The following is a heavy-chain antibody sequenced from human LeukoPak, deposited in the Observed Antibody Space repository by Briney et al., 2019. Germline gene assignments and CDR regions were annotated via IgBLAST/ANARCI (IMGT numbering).Heavy chain of an antibody. CDR2: IYRGGDT. Sequence: GGSLKLSCAASGFTFSGSAMHWVRQASGKGLEWVSVIYRGGDTYYAGSVKGRFTISRDTSKNTIYLQMNTLRADDTAVYYCARDGSGRPEGLDWGQGTLVTVSS. V-gene: IGHV3-53*01. J-gene: IGHJ4*02. D-gene: IGHD6-6*01. CDR3: ARDGSGRPEGLD. CDR1: GFTFSGSA.